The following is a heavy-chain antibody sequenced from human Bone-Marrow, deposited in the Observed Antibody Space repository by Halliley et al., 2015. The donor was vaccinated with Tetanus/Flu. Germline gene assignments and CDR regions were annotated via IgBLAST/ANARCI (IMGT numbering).Heavy chain of an antibody. CDR1: GYSISSSDTYR. V-gene: IGHV4-4*02. J-gene: IGHJ5*02. CDR2: IDHSGRT. CDR3: AGNYYYDSSNYYYNWFDP. D-gene: IGHD3-22*01. Sequence: LSLTCAVSGYSISSSDTYRWSWVRQPPGKGLEWIGEIDHSGRTNHNPSLKSRVIISLDKSKNQFSLKLSSVTAADTAVYYCAGNYYYDSSNYYYNWFDPWGQGTLVTVSS.